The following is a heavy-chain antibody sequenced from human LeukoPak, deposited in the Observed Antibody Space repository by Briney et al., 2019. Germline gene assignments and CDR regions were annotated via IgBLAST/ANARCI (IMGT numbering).Heavy chain of an antibody. J-gene: IGHJ6*04. V-gene: IGHV5-51*01. Sequence: GESLKISCKGSGYYVTHYGIAWVRQMPGTGLECMGIIYPGDGNTRYSPSFQGQVTISADRSISTAYLQWNSLKASDTAMYYCARVFGLRSPRGMDVWGKGTTVSVSS. D-gene: IGHD3-10*01. CDR2: IYPGDGNT. CDR1: GYYVTHYG. CDR3: ARVFGLRSPRGMDV.